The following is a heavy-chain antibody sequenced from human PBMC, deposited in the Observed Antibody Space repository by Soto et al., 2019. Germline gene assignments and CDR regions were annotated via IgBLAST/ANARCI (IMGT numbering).Heavy chain of an antibody. Sequence: EVHLVESGGALVRRGGSLRLSCVASGFSLSSHGLNWIRQSPWKGLEWLSYISGSGTSTYYADSVRGRFTISRDNAKNSLFLQMDSLRDEDTAVYFCASPAVPDKHEFDYWGQGTLVTVSS. CDR2: ISGSGTST. J-gene: IGHJ4*02. CDR3: ASPAVPDKHEFDY. D-gene: IGHD6-19*01. CDR1: GFSLSSHG. V-gene: IGHV3-48*02.